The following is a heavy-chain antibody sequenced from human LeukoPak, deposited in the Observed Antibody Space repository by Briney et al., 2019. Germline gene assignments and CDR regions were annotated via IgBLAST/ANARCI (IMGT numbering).Heavy chain of an antibody. CDR2: IYYSGST. J-gene: IGHJ5*02. D-gene: IGHD6-6*01. Sequence: SETLSLTCTVSGGSISSYYWSWIRQPPGKGLEWIGYIYYSGSTNYNPSLKSRVTISVDTSKNQFSLKLSSVTAADTAVYYCARGGIAARPDWFGPWGQGTLVTVSS. CDR1: GGSISSYY. V-gene: IGHV4-59*01. CDR3: ARGGIAARPDWFGP.